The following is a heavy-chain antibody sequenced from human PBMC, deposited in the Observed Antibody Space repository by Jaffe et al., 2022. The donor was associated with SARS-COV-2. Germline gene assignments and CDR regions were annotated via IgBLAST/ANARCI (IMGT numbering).Heavy chain of an antibody. CDR1: GFTFSSYG. J-gene: IGHJ4*02. CDR2: ISYDGSNK. Sequence: QVQLVESGGGVVQPGRSLRLSCAASGFTFSSYGMHWVRQAPGKGLEWVAVISYDGSNKYYADSVKGRFTISRDNSKNTLYLQMNSLRAEDTAVYYCAKDQGGSPYYDSSGYPSAWGQGTLVTVSS. CDR3: AKDQGGSPYYDSSGYPSA. D-gene: IGHD3-22*01. V-gene: IGHV3-30*18.